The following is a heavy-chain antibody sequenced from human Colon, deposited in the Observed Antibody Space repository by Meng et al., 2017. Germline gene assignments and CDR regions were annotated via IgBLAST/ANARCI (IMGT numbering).Heavy chain of an antibody. CDR2: INSDGSDT. Sequence: ELQLVQSGGSLVRPGGSLRLSCAASGFTFSSYWMHWVRQAPGKGLVWVSRINSDGSDTTYADSVKGRFTISRDNTKNILYLQMNSLRAEDTAMYYCARHGYTYACDSWGQGALVTVSS. V-gene: IGHV3-74*01. CDR3: ARHGYTYACDS. CDR1: GFTFSSYW. J-gene: IGHJ5*01. D-gene: IGHD5-18*01.